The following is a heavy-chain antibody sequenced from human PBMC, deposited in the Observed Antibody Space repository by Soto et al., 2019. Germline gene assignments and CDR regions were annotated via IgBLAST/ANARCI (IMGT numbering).Heavy chain of an antibody. Sequence: QVQLQESGPGLVKPSQTLSLTCTVSGGSISSGGYYWSWIRQHPGKGLEWIGYIFYSGSTYYNPSLKSRVTISVDTSKTLFSLKLSSVTAADTAVYYCARRPVGQQLALDYWGQGTLVTVSS. CDR2: IFYSGST. V-gene: IGHV4-31*03. J-gene: IGHJ4*02. CDR3: ARRPVGQQLALDY. D-gene: IGHD6-13*01. CDR1: GGSISSGGYY.